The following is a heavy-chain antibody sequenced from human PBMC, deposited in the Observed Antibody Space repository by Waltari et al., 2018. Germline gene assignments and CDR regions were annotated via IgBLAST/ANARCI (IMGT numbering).Heavy chain of an antibody. V-gene: IGHV4-34*01. CDR3: ARGRRLVPHYYYMDV. Sequence: QVQLQQWGAGLLTPSETLSLTCAVYGGSFSGYYWSWIRQPPGKGLEWIGEINHSGSTNYNPSLKSRVTISVDTSKNQFSLKLSSVTAADTAVYYCARGRRLVPHYYYMDVWGKGTTVTVSS. J-gene: IGHJ6*03. D-gene: IGHD3-10*01. CDR2: INHSGST. CDR1: GGSFSGYY.